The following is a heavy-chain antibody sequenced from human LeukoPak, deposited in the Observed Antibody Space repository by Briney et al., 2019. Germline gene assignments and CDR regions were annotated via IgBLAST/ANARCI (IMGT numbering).Heavy chain of an antibody. CDR3: ARGSRYFDWLDPGDDY. CDR1: GYTFTSFD. Sequence: ASVKVSCKASGYTFTSFDINWVRQATGQGLEWMGWMNPNSGITGFAQKFQGRVTMTRNTSINTAYMELSGLKSEDTAVYYCARGSRYFDWLDPGDDYWGQGTLVTVSS. V-gene: IGHV1-8*01. J-gene: IGHJ4*02. CDR2: MNPNSGIT. D-gene: IGHD3-9*01.